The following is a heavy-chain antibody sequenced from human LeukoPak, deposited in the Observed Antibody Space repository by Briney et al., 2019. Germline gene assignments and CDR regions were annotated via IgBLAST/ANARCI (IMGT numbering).Heavy chain of an antibody. D-gene: IGHD6-19*01. CDR1: GFTFSSYS. CDR3: AKGLSGSVYYYYGMDV. V-gene: IGHV3-21*04. Sequence: GGSLRLSCAASGFTFSSYSMNWVRQAPGKGLEWVSSISSSSSYIYYADSVKGRFTISRDNAKNSLYLQMNSLRAEDTALYYCAKGLSGSVYYYYGMDVWGQGTTVTVSS. J-gene: IGHJ6*02. CDR2: ISSSSSYI.